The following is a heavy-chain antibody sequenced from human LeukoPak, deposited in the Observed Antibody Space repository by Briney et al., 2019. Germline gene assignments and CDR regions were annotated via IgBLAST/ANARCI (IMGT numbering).Heavy chain of an antibody. CDR2: IYYSGST. J-gene: IGHJ4*02. CDR3: ARTTVTRGAFDY. CDR1: GGSISSSSYY. D-gene: IGHD4-17*01. V-gene: IGHV4-39*07. Sequence: PSETLSLTCTVSGGSISSSSYYWGWIRQPPGKGLEWIGSIYYSGSTNYNPSLKSRVTISVDTSKNQFSLKLSSVTAADTAVYYCARTTVTRGAFDYWGQGTLVTVSS.